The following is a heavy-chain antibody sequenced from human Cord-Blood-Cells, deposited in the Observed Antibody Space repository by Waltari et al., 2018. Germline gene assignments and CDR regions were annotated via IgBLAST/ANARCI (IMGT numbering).Heavy chain of an antibody. CDR1: GYTFTGYY. D-gene: IGHD6-19*01. V-gene: IGHV1-2*02. CDR3: ARGYSSGWYYFDY. CDR2: INANSGGQ. J-gene: IGHJ4*02. Sequence: QVQLVQSGAEVKKPGASVKVSCKASGYTFTGYYMHWVRQAPGQGLEWMGWINANSGGQKYAQKFQGRVTMTRDTSISTAYMELSRLRSDDTAVYYCARGYSSGWYYFDYWGQGTLVTVSS.